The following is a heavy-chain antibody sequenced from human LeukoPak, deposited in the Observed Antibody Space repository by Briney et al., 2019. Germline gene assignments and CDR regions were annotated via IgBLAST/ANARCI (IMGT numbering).Heavy chain of an antibody. CDR1: GFTFSTYW. V-gene: IGHV3-7*01. CDR3: AREVGSPAVRSAFDL. D-gene: IGHD2-15*01. CDR2: IKQDESEK. J-gene: IGHJ3*01. Sequence: GGSLRLSCAVSGFTFSTYWMAWVRQAPGKGLEWVGNIKQDESEKYYVDSVKGRFTISRDNAKSSLYLQMNSLRVEDTAVYYCAREVGSPAVRSAFDLWGQGTVVTVSS.